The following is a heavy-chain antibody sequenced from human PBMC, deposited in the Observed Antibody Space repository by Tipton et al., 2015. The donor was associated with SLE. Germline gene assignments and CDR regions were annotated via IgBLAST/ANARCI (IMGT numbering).Heavy chain of an antibody. CDR2: ISWNGGST. CDR1: GFTFDDYG. J-gene: IGHJ4*02. CDR3: ARATVTTSPFDY. D-gene: IGHD4-17*01. Sequence: SLRLSRAASGFTFDDYGMSWVRQAPGKGLEWVSGISWNGGSTGYADSVKGRFTISRDNAKNSLYLQMNSLRAEDTALYYCARATVTTSPFDYWGQGTLVTVSS. V-gene: IGHV3-20*04.